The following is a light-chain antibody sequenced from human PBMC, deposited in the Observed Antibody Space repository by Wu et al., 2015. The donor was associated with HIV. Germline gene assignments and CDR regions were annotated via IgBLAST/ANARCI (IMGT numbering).Light chain of an antibody. Sequence: DIQMTQSPSTLSASVGDRITITCRATQSLSSRLAWYQQKPGKAPKLLIYKASSLEPGVPSRFRGSGSGTEFTLTISSLQPDDFATYYCQQYNSYSPTFGQGTKLEIK. J-gene: IGKJ2*01. CDR1: QSLSSR. CDR2: KAS. CDR3: QQYNSYSPT. V-gene: IGKV1-5*03.